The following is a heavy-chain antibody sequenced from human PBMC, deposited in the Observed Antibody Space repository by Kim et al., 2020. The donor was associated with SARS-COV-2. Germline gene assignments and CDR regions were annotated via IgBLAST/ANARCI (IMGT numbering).Heavy chain of an antibody. CDR3: ARDPGSDDYDILTGAPDY. D-gene: IGHD3-9*01. V-gene: IGHV3-30*04. CDR2: ISYDGSNK. Sequence: GGSLRLSCAASGFTFSSYAMHWVRQAPGKGLEWVAVISYDGSNKYYADSVKGRFTISRDNSKNTLYLQMNSLRAEDTAVYYCARDPGSDDYDILTGAPDYWGQGTLVTVSS. J-gene: IGHJ4*02. CDR1: GFTFSSYA.